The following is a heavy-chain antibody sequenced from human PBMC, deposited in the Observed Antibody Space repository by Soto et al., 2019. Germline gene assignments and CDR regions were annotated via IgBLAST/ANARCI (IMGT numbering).Heavy chain of an antibody. V-gene: IGHV3-23*01. CDR1: GFTFSSYA. Sequence: GGSLRLSCAASGFTFSSYAMSWVRQAPGKGLEWVSAISGSGGSTYYADSVKGRFTISRDNSKNTLYLQMNSLRAEETAVYYCAKDKDITIFGVDTDAFDIWGQGTMVTVS. J-gene: IGHJ3*02. CDR3: AKDKDITIFGVDTDAFDI. CDR2: ISGSGGST. D-gene: IGHD3-3*01.